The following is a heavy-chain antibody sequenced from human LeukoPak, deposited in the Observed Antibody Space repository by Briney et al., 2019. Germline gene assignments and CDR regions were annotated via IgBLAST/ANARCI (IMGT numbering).Heavy chain of an antibody. J-gene: IGHJ4*02. Sequence: GGSLRLSCAASGFTFSSYAMSWVRQAPGRGLEWVSAISGSDDSTYYADSVKGRFTISRDNSKNTVYLQMNSLRAEDTAVYYCARGSITMVVPDYWGQGTLVTVSS. CDR1: GFTFSSYA. CDR2: ISGSDDST. V-gene: IGHV3-23*01. CDR3: ARGSITMVVPDY. D-gene: IGHD3-22*01.